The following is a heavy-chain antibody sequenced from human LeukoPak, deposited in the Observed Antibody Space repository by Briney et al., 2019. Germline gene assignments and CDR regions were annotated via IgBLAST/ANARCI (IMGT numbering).Heavy chain of an antibody. CDR1: GFIFSNYG. V-gene: IGHV3-48*01. Sequence: GGSLRLSCAASGFIFSNYGMNWVRQAPGKGLEWVSYISSSSSIIYYADSVKGRFTISRDNAKNSLYLQINSLRAEDTAVYYCARESSGFDYWGQGTLVTVSS. CDR3: ARESSGFDY. CDR2: ISSSSSII. J-gene: IGHJ4*02. D-gene: IGHD3-10*01.